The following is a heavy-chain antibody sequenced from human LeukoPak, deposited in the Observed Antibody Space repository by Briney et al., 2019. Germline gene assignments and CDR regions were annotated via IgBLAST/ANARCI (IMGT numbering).Heavy chain of an antibody. CDR3: ATIPERWYFDL. CDR1: GGSISSSSYY. V-gene: IGHV4-39*07. J-gene: IGHJ2*01. CDR2: IYYSGST. Sequence: SETLSLTCTVSGGSISSSSYYWGWIRQPPGKGLEWIGSIYYSGSTYYNPSLKSRVTISVDTSKNQFSLKLSSVTAADTAVYYCATIPERWYFDLWGRGTLVTVSS.